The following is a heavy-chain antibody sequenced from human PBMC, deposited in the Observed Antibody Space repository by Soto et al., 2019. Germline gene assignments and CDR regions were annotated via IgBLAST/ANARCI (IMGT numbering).Heavy chain of an antibody. CDR3: TTSDPCGGDCSSYYYGMDV. Sequence: GGSLRLSCSGSGFIFSIYAIHWVRQAPGKGLEWVGRIKSKTDGGTTDYAAPVKGRFTISRDDSKNTLYLQMNSLKTEDTAVYYCTTSDPCGGDCSSYYYGMDVWGQGTTVTVSS. J-gene: IGHJ6*02. CDR1: GFIFSIYA. V-gene: IGHV3-15*01. CDR2: IKSKTDGGTT. D-gene: IGHD2-21*02.